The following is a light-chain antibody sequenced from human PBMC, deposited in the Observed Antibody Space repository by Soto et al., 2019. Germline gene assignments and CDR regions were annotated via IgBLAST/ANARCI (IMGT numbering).Light chain of an antibody. Sequence: EIVLTQSPGTLSLSPGERATLSCRASQSVSSSYLAWYQQKPGQAPRLLIYGASSRATGIPDRFSGSESGTDFTLTISRLEPEDFAVYYCQQYGSSPPEYTFGQGTKLEIK. V-gene: IGKV3-20*01. CDR1: QSVSSSY. CDR2: GAS. CDR3: QQYGSSPPEYT. J-gene: IGKJ2*01.